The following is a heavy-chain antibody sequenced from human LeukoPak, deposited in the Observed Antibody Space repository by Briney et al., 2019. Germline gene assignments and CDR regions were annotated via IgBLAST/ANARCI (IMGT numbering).Heavy chain of an antibody. V-gene: IGHV4-34*01. CDR1: GESFSGYY. D-gene: IGHD6-6*01. Sequence: SETLSLTCAVYGESFSGYYWNWIRQPPGKGLEWIGEINHSGSTNYNPSLKSRVTISVDTSKNQFSLKLSSVTAADTAVFYCARAIAARRRVGWDYFDYWGQGTLVTVSS. CDR3: ARAIAARRRVGWDYFDY. CDR2: INHSGST. J-gene: IGHJ4*02.